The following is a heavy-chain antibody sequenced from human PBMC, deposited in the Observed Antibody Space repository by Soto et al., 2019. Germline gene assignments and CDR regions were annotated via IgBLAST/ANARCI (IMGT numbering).Heavy chain of an antibody. Sequence: NPSETLSLTCTVSGGSISSSSYYWGWIRQPPGKGLEWIGSIYYSGSPYYNPSLKSRGTISVDTSKNQFSLKLSSVTAADTAVYYCARHPRYCISTSCYTYYYYGMDVWGQGTTVTVSS. J-gene: IGHJ6*02. CDR3: ARHPRYCISTSCYTYYYYGMDV. CDR1: GGSISSSSYY. D-gene: IGHD2-2*02. CDR2: IYYSGSP. V-gene: IGHV4-39*01.